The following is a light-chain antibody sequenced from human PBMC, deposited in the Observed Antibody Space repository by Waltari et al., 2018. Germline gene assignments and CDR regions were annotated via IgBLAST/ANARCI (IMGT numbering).Light chain of an antibody. Sequence: QSALTQPASVSGSPGQSITISCTGTSSDVGGYHYVSWYQQHPGKAPKLMIYDVSNRPSGVSNRFSGSKSGNTASLTISGLQAEDEADYYCSSYTSSYYVFGTGTKVTVL. CDR3: SSYTSSYYV. CDR1: SSDVGGYHY. CDR2: DVS. V-gene: IGLV2-14*03. J-gene: IGLJ1*01.